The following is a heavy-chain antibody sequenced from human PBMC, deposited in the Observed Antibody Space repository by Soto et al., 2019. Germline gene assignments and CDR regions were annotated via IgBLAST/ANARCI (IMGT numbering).Heavy chain of an antibody. CDR3: AKSGLVEWLWGY. V-gene: IGHV3-23*01. Sequence: EVQLLESGGGLVQPGGSLRLSCAASGFTFSSYAMSWVRQAPGKGLEWVSAFSGSGGSTYYADSVKGRFTISRDNSKNTLYLQMNSLRAEETAVYYCAKSGLVEWLWGYWGQGTLVTVSS. CDR2: FSGSGGST. CDR1: GFTFSSYA. J-gene: IGHJ4*02. D-gene: IGHD3-3*01.